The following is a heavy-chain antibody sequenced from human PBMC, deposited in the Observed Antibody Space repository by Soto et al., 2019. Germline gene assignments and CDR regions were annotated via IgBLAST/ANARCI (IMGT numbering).Heavy chain of an antibody. CDR1: GYAFTSYG. CDR3: AGAGRQRGEYFDY. V-gene: IGHV1-18*01. CDR2: ISAYNGNT. D-gene: IGHD6-25*01. J-gene: IGHJ4*02. Sequence: GASVKVSCKASGYAFTSYGISWVRQAPEQGLEWMGWISAYNGNTNYAQQLQGRVTMTKDNTTRTAYIGLRSLRSEHPAVYYPAGAGRQRGEYFDYWGQGTLVTVSS.